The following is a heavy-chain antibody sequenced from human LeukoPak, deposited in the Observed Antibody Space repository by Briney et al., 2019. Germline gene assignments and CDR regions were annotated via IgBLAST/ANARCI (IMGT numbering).Heavy chain of an antibody. CDR3: ARSIIGVAGTAWVY. CDR2: ISKTASDI. V-gene: IGHV3-11*01. CDR1: GFTFSDYY. J-gene: IGHJ4*02. Sequence: GGALRLSCAASGFTFSDYYMSEIRQDRGRGLEWVSYISKTASDIYYGDSVKGRFTTSRDNAKNSLYLQMNSLRAEDTAIYYCARSIIGVAGTAWVYWGQGTLVTVSS. D-gene: IGHD6-19*01.